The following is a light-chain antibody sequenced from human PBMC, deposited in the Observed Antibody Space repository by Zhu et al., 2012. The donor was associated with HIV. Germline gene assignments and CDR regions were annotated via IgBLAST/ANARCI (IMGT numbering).Light chain of an antibody. CDR1: QSVRTD. J-gene: IGKJ1*01. CDR2: GAS. V-gene: IGKV3-15*01. Sequence: ETVMTQSPATLSVSPGERATLSCRASQSVRTDLAWYQQKPGQAPRLLIYGASARATGIPARFSGSGSGTEFTLTISSLQSEDFAVYYCQQYNDWPPWTFGQGTKVKIK. CDR3: QQYNDWPPWT.